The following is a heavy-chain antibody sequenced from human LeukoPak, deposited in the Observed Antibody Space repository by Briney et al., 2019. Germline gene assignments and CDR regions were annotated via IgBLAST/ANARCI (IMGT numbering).Heavy chain of an antibody. Sequence: SETLSLTCAVYGGSFSGYYWSWIRQPPGKGLEWIGEINRSGSTNYNPSLKSRVTISVDTSKNQFSLKLSSVTAADTAVYYCARRTPHCTNGVCYGYYYYGMDVWGQGTTVTVSS. J-gene: IGHJ6*02. D-gene: IGHD2-8*01. CDR2: INRSGST. CDR1: GGSFSGYY. CDR3: ARRTPHCTNGVCYGYYYYGMDV. V-gene: IGHV4-34*01.